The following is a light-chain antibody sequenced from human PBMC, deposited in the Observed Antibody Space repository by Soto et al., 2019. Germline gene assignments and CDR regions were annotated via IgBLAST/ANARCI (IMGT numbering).Light chain of an antibody. CDR3: QQYDNLPPYT. J-gene: IGKJ2*01. V-gene: IGKV1-33*01. Sequence: DIPMTQSPSSLSASVGDRVTITCQASQDISKYLNWYQQKPGKAPKLLIYDASNLETGVPSRFSGSGSGTDFTFTISSLQPEDIATYYCQQYDNLPPYTFGQGTKLEIK. CDR1: QDISKY. CDR2: DAS.